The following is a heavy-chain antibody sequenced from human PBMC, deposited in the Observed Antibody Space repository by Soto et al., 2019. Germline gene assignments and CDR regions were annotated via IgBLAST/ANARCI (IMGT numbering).Heavy chain of an antibody. CDR3: ARRVPAAPNWFDP. D-gene: IGHD2-2*01. J-gene: IGHJ5*02. CDR2: IYHSGSP. Sequence: PLETLSLTCAVSGGSISSGTWWSWVRQPPGRGLEWIGEIYHSGSPNYNPSLKSRVTMSVDKSKNLFSLRLSSVTAADSALYYCARRVPAAPNWFDPWGQGTLVTVPQ. CDR1: GGSISSGTW. V-gene: IGHV4-4*02.